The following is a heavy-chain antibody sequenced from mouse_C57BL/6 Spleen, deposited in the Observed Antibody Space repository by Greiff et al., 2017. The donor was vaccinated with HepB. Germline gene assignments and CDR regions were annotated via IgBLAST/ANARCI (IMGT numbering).Heavy chain of an antibody. CDR2: ISSGSSTI. Sequence: EVQRVESGGGLVKPGGSLKLSCAASGFTFSDYGMHWVRQAPEKGLEWVAYISSGSSTIYYADTVKGRFTISRDNAKNTLFLQMTSLRSEDTATYYCARRYYGSNWYFDVWGTGTTVTVSS. CDR1: GFTFSDYG. D-gene: IGHD1-1*01. V-gene: IGHV5-17*01. CDR3: ARRYYGSNWYFDV. J-gene: IGHJ1*03.